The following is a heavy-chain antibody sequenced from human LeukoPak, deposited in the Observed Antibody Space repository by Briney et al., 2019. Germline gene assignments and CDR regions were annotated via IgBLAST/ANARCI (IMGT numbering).Heavy chain of an antibody. Sequence: ASVKASCKVSGYTLTELSMHWVRQAPGKGLEWMGGFDPEDGETIYAKKFQGRVTMTEDTSTDTAYMELSSLRSEDTAVYYCATGFGYSGSYYFDYWGQGTLVTVSS. CDR2: FDPEDGET. D-gene: IGHD1-26*01. J-gene: IGHJ4*02. CDR3: ATGFGYSGSYYFDY. CDR1: GYTLTELS. V-gene: IGHV1-24*01.